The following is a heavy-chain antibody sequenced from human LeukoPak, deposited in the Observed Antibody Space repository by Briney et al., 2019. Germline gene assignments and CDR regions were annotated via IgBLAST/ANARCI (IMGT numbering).Heavy chain of an antibody. V-gene: IGHV3-48*03. CDR1: GFPFSSYE. CDR2: ISSSGSTI. J-gene: IGHJ6*04. D-gene: IGHD3-10*02. CDR3: AELGITMIGGV. Sequence: GGSLILSCAASGFPFSSYEMNWVRRAPGKGLEWVSYISSSGSTIYYADSGKGRFTISRDNAKNSLYLQMNSLRAEDTAVYYCAELGITMIGGVWGKGTTVTISS.